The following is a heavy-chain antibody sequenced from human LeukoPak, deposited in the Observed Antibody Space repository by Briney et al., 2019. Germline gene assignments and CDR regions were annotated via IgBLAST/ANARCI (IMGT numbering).Heavy chain of an antibody. CDR2: INPSGGST. Sequence: ASVKVSCKASGYTFTSYYMHWVRQAPGQGLEWMGIINPSGGSTSYAQKFQGRVTMTRDTSTSTVYMELSSLRSEDTAVYYCARDVATRGYISSWYDWFDPWGQGTLVTVSS. CDR3: ARDVATRGYISSWYDWFDP. D-gene: IGHD6-13*01. J-gene: IGHJ5*02. V-gene: IGHV1-46*01. CDR1: GYTFTSYY.